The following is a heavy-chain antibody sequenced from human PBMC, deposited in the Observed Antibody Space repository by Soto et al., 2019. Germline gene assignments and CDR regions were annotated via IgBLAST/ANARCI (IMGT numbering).Heavy chain of an antibody. CDR2: IIPIFGTA. J-gene: IGHJ5*02. D-gene: IGHD3-16*01. Sequence: SVKVSCKASGGTFSSYAISWVRQAPGQGLEWMGGIIPIFGTANYAQKFQGRVTITADESTSTAYMELRSLRSDDTAVYYCASGGGGRRDGYPIGALGPWGQGTLVTGSS. CDR3: ASGGGGRRDGYPIGALGP. CDR1: GGTFSSYA. V-gene: IGHV1-69*13.